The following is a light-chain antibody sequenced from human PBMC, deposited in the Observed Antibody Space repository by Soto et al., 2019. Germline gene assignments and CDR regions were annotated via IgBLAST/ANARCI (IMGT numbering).Light chain of an antibody. CDR3: CSYAGTYSSL. CDR1: SSDVGGYNY. Sequence: QSVLTQPRSVSGSPGQSVTISCTGTSSDVGGYNYVSWYQQHPGKAPKVVIYDVSKRPSGVPDRFSGSKSGNTASLTISGLQAEDEADYYCCSYAGTYSSLFGTGTKVTVL. V-gene: IGLV2-11*01. CDR2: DVS. J-gene: IGLJ1*01.